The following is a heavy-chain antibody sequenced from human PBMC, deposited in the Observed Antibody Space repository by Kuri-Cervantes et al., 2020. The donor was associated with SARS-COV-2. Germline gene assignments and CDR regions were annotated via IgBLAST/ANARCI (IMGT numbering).Heavy chain of an antibody. J-gene: IGHJ4*02. CDR3: ARVDGYTLGFDY. CDR2: IYSSGST. V-gene: IGHV4-61*09. CDR1: GGSISSGSYY. D-gene: IGHD5-24*01. Sequence: SETLSLTCTVSGGSISSGSYYWSWLRLPAGKGLEWIGHIYSSGSTNYNPSLKSRVTISVDTFKNQFSLKLSSVTAADTAVYYCARVDGYTLGFDYWGQGTLVTVSS.